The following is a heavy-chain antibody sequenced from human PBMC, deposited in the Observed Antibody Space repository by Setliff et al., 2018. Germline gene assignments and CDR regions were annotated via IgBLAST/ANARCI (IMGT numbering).Heavy chain of an antibody. Sequence: ASVKVSCKASGYTFTTYTMNWVRRAPGQGLEWMGWINTYTGNPTYAQGFTGRFAFSLDTSVSTAYLHISSLKAEDTAVYYCARGIWFGGSDYYMDVWGKGTTVTVSS. D-gene: IGHD3-10*01. J-gene: IGHJ6*03. CDR3: ARGIWFGGSDYYMDV. V-gene: IGHV7-4-1*02. CDR1: GYTFTTYT. CDR2: INTYTGNP.